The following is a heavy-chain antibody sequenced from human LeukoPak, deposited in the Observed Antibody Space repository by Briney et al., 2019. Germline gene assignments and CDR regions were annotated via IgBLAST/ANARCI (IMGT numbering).Heavy chain of an antibody. CDR2: ISYDGSNK. Sequence: VGSLRLSCAASGFTFSSDGMHCVRQAPGKGLKRVAVISYDGSNKYYADSVKGRFTISRDNSKNTLYLQMNSLSAEDTAVYYCAKDQVDYYYVDVWGKGTPVTVSS. CDR3: AKDQVDYYYVDV. CDR1: GFTFSSDG. J-gene: IGHJ6*03. V-gene: IGHV3-30*18.